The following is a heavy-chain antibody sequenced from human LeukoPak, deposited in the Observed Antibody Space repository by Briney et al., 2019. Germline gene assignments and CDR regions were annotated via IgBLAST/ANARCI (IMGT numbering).Heavy chain of an antibody. CDR3: ARDQEGFGY. Sequence: ASVKVSCKASGYTFTSNYIHWVRQAPGQGLEWMGMIYPRDGSTSYAQKFQGRVTVTRETSTSTVHMELSGLRSEDTAVYYCARDQEGFGYWGQGTLVTVSS. J-gene: IGHJ4*02. CDR2: IYPRDGST. V-gene: IGHV1-46*01. CDR1: GYTFTSNY.